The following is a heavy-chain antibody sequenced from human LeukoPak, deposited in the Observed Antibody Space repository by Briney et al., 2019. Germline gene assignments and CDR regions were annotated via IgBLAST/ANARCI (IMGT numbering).Heavy chain of an antibody. J-gene: IGHJ4*02. CDR3: ARRHCSSTSCPLVDY. CDR1: GFTFSSYS. CDR2: ISISSGTI. V-gene: IGHV3-48*01. Sequence: PGGSLRLSCAASGFTFSSYSMNWVRQAPGKGLEWLSYISISSGTIYYADSVKGRFTISRDNAKNSLYLQMNSLRAEDTAVYYCARRHCSSTSCPLVDYWGQGTLVTVSS. D-gene: IGHD2-2*01.